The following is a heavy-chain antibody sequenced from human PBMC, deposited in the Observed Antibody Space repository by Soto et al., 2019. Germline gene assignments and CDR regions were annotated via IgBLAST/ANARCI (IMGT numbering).Heavy chain of an antibody. Sequence: RLSSSSGVLSFDNFWISLFRHAPGKGLEWLSTVSGGGENTHYSDSVNGRFAISRDNSQNTVYLHMSSLRVDDTATYYCATDVGYGGSLFELWGQGTQVNVSS. CDR3: ATDVGYGGSLFEL. V-gene: IGHV3-23*01. D-gene: IGHD2-15*01. J-gene: IGHJ4*02. CDR1: VLSFDNFW. CDR2: VSGGGENT.